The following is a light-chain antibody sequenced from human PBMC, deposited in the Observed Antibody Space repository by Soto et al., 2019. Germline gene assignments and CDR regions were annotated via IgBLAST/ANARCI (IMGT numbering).Light chain of an antibody. Sequence: EIVLTQSPGTLSLSPGERATLSCRASQSVSSSYLAWYQQKPGQAPRLLIYGASSSATGITDRFSGSGSGTDFTLTISRLEPEDVAVYYCQPYGSSPQTFGQGTKVEVK. CDR2: GAS. J-gene: IGKJ1*01. CDR3: QPYGSSPQT. CDR1: QSVSSSY. V-gene: IGKV3-20*01.